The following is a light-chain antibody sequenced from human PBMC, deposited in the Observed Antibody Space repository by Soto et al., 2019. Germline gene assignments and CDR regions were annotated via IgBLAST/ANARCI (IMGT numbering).Light chain of an antibody. J-gene: IGKJ1*01. V-gene: IGKV1-39*01. CDR2: AAS. CDR3: QQSYSNRT. Sequence: DIQMTHSPSSLSASVVDRVTITFRASQSISSYLNWYQQKPGKAPKLLIYAASSLQSGVPSRFSGSGSGTDFTLTISSLQPEDFATYYCQQSYSNRTGGQGTKGDIK. CDR1: QSISSY.